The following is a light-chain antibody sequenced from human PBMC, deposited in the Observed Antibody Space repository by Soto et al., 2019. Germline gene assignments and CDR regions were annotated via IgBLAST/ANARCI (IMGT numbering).Light chain of an antibody. CDR3: SSYTSSGTYV. CDR1: TSDIGSYNY. V-gene: IGLV2-14*01. Sequence: QSVLTQPASVSGSPGQSITITCTGSTSDIGSYNYVSWYLQDPGKAPKLIIYDVSYRPSGVSNRFFGSKSGNTASLTISALQAEDEADYYCSSYTSSGTYVFGTGTKVTVL. CDR2: DVS. J-gene: IGLJ1*01.